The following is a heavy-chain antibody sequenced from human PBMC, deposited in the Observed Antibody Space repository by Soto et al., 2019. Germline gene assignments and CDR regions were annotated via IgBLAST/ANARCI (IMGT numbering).Heavy chain of an antibody. CDR2: ISPSGGST. CDR1: GYTFTSYY. J-gene: IGHJ6*02. D-gene: IGHD3-10*01. CDR3: ASPLLWFGESTLYYGMDV. V-gene: IGHV1-46*01. Sequence: ASMKVSCKASGYTFTSYYMHWVRQAPGQGLEWMGIISPSGGSTSYAQKFQGRVTMTRDTSTSTVYMELSSLRSEDTAVYYCASPLLWFGESTLYYGMDVWGQGTTVTVSS.